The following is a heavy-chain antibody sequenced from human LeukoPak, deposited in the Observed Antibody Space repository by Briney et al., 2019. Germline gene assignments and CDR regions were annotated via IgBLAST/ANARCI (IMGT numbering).Heavy chain of an antibody. D-gene: IGHD4-17*01. CDR2: MNPNSGNT. CDR1: GYTFTSYD. J-gene: IGHJ6*03. Sequence: ASVKVSCKASGYTFTSYDINWVRQATGQGLEWMGWMNPNSGNTGYAQKFQGGVTMTRNTSISTAYMELSSLRSEDTAVYCCARGGGDYYYYYYMDVWGKGTTVTISS. CDR3: ARGGGDYYYYYYMDV. V-gene: IGHV1-8*01.